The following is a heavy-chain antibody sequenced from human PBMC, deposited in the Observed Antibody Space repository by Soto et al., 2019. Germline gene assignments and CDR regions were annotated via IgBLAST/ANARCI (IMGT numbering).Heavy chain of an antibody. J-gene: IGHJ6*02. V-gene: IGHV3-23*01. Sequence: PGGSLRLSCAASGFTFSSYAMSWVRQAPGKGLEWVSAISGSGGSTYYADSVKGRFTISRDNSKNTLYLQMNSLRAEDTAVYYCASRGYSYGWYSSVLEDYYGMDVWGQGTTVTVSS. CDR1: GFTFSSYA. CDR3: ASRGYSYGWYSSVLEDYYGMDV. CDR2: ISGSGGST. D-gene: IGHD5-18*01.